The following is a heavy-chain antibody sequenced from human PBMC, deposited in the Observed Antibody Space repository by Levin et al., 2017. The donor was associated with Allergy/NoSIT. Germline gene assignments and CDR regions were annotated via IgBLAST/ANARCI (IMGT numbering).Heavy chain of an antibody. CDR3: ARPKLELEAPYYYYMDV. J-gene: IGHJ6*03. D-gene: IGHD1-7*01. Sequence: LSLTCAASGFTFSNYVMSWVRQAPGKGLEWVSTLTGSSGSVYYADSVEGRFTISRDNSKNTLYLQMSSLRIEDTGIYYCARPKLELEAPYYYYMDVWGKGTTVTVSS. CDR1: GFTFSNYV. CDR2: LTGSSGSV. V-gene: IGHV3-23*01.